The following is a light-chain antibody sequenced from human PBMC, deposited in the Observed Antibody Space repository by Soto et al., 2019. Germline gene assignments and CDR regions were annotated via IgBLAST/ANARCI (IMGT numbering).Light chain of an antibody. J-gene: IGLJ1*01. CDR1: STDVGRYNY. CDR2: DVS. Sequence: QSVLNQPASVSGSPGQSITISCTGTSTDVGRYNYVSWYQQHPGKAHKLMVYDVSNRPSWVSNRFSGSKSGITASLTISGLQAEDEADYYCTSYTSDSTYVFGTGTKSPS. V-gene: IGLV2-14*01. CDR3: TSYTSDSTYV.